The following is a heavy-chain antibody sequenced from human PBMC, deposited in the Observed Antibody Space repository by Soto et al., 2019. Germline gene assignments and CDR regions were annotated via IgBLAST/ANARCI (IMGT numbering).Heavy chain of an antibody. V-gene: IGHV3-33*01. D-gene: IGHD2-15*01. CDR3: ASEYCSGGSCYYYGMDV. J-gene: IGHJ6*02. CDR2: IWNDGSNK. CDR1: GFTFSRDG. Sequence: GGALRLSCGGSGFTFSRDGIRWGRPAPGKGLEWVAVIWNDGSNKYYADSVKGRITISRDNSKNTLYLQMNSLRAEDTAVYYCASEYCSGGSCYYYGMDVWGQGTTVTVSS.